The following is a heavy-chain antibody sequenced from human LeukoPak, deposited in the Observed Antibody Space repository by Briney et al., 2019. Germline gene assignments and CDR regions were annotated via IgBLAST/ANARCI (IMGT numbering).Heavy chain of an antibody. V-gene: IGHV3-23*01. Sequence: GGSLRLSCAASGFTFNTYTMGWVRQAPGKGLGWVSDIHASGGRTFYADSVKGRSAISRDNSKSTLFLQMNSLRAEDTALYYCARAGSASWYDYWGQGTLVTVSS. CDR2: IHASGGRT. D-gene: IGHD6-13*01. CDR3: ARAGSASWYDY. CDR1: GFTFNTYT. J-gene: IGHJ4*02.